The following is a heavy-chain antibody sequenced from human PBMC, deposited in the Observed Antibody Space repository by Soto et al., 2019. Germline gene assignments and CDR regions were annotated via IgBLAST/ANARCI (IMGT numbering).Heavy chain of an antibody. Sequence: QVQLVQSGAEVKKPGASVKVSCKASGYTFTSYVISWVRQAPGQGLEWMGWISAYNGNTNYAQKLQGTVTMTTDTSTSTGYMELRSLRSDDTAVYYCARVRGDIVVVPAATPYYYDGMDVWGQGTTVTVSS. J-gene: IGHJ6*02. CDR1: GYTFTSYV. D-gene: IGHD2-2*01. CDR3: ARVRGDIVVVPAATPYYYDGMDV. CDR2: ISAYNGNT. V-gene: IGHV1-18*01.